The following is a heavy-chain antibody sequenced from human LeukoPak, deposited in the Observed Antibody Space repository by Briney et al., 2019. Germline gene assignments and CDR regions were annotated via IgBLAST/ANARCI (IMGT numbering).Heavy chain of an antibody. CDR3: ARQTAGDWANWFGP. D-gene: IGHD2-21*02. V-gene: IGHV4-31*03. J-gene: IGHJ5*02. CDR2: IYYSGST. CDR1: GGSISSGGYY. Sequence: SQTLPLTCTVSGGSISSGGYYWSWIRQHPGKGLEWIGYIYYSGSTYYNPSLKSRVTISVDTSKNQFSLKLRSVTAADTAVYYCARQTAGDWANWFGPWGKRSIVSVSS.